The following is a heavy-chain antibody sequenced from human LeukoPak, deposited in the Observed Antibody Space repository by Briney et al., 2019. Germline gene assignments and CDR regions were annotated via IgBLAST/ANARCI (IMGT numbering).Heavy chain of an antibody. CDR1: GFTFSTYG. D-gene: IGHD2-2*01. Sequence: GGSLRLSCAASGFTFSTYGMHWVRQAPGKGLEWVAVIWYDGSNKYYGDSVKGRFTISRDNSKNTLYLQMNSLGVEDTAVYFCARGDCSSTSCYLFDYWGQGTLVTVSS. J-gene: IGHJ4*02. CDR3: ARGDCSSTSCYLFDY. V-gene: IGHV3-33*01. CDR2: IWYDGSNK.